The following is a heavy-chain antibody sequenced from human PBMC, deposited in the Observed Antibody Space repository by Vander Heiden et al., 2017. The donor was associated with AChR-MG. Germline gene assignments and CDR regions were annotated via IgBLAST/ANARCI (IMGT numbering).Heavy chain of an antibody. CDR1: GYSFTSYW. V-gene: IGHV5-51*03. Sequence: EVQLVQSGAEVKKPGESLKISCTGSGYSFTSYWIGWVRQMPGKGLEWMGIIYPGDSDTRYSPSFQGQVTISADKSISTAYLQWSSLKASDTAMYYCARTAEDIVVVVAASYFDYWGQGTLVTVSS. CDR3: ARTAEDIVVVVAASYFDY. D-gene: IGHD2-15*01. CDR2: IYPGDSDT. J-gene: IGHJ4*02.